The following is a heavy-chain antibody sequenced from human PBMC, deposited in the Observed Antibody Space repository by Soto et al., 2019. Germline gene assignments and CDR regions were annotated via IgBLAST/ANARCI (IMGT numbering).Heavy chain of an antibody. CDR2: INAGNGNT. J-gene: IGHJ2*01. CDR3: AGPSVWYFDL. V-gene: IGHV1-3*01. CDR1: GYTLTNYA. Sequence: QVQLVQSGAEVKMPGASVKVSCKASGYTLTNYAILWVRQAPGQRLEWMGWINAGNGNTKYSQKFQGRVTITRDTAASTADMELNSLRSEDTALYYCAGPSVWYFDLWGRGTLVTVSS.